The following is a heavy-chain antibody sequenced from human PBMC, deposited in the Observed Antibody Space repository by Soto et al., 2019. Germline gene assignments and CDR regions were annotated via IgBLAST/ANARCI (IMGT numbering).Heavy chain of an antibody. V-gene: IGHV1-3*01. Sequence: ASVKVSCKASGYSFTSYAIHWMRQAPGQRLEWMGWINAGNGNTKVPQKFQGRVTFTRDTSASTVYMEVSSLRSEDTAVYYCARDQGITTFGVYSMYYYGMDVWGQGTTVTVSS. D-gene: IGHD3-3*01. CDR1: GYSFTSYA. J-gene: IGHJ6*02. CDR2: INAGNGNT. CDR3: ARDQGITTFGVYSMYYYGMDV.